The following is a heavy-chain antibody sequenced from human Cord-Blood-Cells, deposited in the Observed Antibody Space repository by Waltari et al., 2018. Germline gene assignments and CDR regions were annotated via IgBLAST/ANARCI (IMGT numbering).Heavy chain of an antibody. V-gene: IGHV1-69*01. J-gene: IGHJ5*02. CDR1: GGTFSSNA. D-gene: IGHD1-26*01. Sequence: QVQLVQSGAEVKKPGPSVKVSCKASGGTFSSNAISWVRQAPGQGLEWMGGVIPIFGTANYAQKFQDRVTITADESTSTAYMELSSLRAEDTAVYYCARDLTYSGSYYWFDPWGQGTLVTVSS. CDR2: VIPIFGTA. CDR3: ARDLTYSGSYYWFDP.